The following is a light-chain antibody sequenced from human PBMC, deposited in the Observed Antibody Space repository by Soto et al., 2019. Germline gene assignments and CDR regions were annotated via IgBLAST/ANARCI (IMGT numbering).Light chain of an antibody. J-gene: IGKJ4*01. Sequence: DIQMTQPQSSVAASMGDRVTITCRASQGIRNWLAWYQQTPGKAPELLIFAASSMQSGVPSRFSGRGSGTEFTLTIDSLQPEDFATDYCQQTDSCPLSFGGGTKVDIK. CDR3: QQTDSCPLS. CDR1: QGIRNW. CDR2: AAS. V-gene: IGKV1D-12*01.